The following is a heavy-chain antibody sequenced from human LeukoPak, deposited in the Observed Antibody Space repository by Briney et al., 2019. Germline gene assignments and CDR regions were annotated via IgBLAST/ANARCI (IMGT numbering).Heavy chain of an antibody. D-gene: IGHD5-12*01. CDR2: IYTSGSD. CDR3: ARGVATTQFGGAFDI. CDR1: GGSISSYY. V-gene: IGHV4-4*07. J-gene: IGHJ3*02. Sequence: SETLSLTWPVSGGSISSYYWSWIRQPAGEGLEWIGRIYTSGSDNYNPSLKSRVTMSVDTSKNQFSLKLSSVNAADTAVYYCARGVATTQFGGAFDIWGQGTMVTVST.